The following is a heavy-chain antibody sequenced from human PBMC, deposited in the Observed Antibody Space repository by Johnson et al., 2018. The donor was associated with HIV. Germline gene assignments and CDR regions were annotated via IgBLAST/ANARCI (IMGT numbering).Heavy chain of an antibody. Sequence: VQVLESGGGLVEPGGSLRLSCATSEFTFNNAWMKWVRQAPGKGLEWVSVIYSGGSTYYADSVKGRFTISRDNSKNTLYLQMNSLRAEDTAVYYCARETYGGNSGAFDIWGQGTMVTVSS. J-gene: IGHJ3*02. V-gene: IGHV3-66*02. CDR1: EFTFNNAW. CDR2: IYSGGST. D-gene: IGHD4-23*01. CDR3: ARETYGGNSGAFDI.